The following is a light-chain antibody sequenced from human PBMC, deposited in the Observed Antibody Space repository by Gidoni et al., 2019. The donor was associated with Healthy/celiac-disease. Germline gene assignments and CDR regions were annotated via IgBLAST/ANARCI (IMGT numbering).Light chain of an antibody. CDR2: GKN. Sequence: SSELTHDPAVFGALGQTVRIPCQGDSLRSYYASWYQQKPGQAPVLVIYGKNNRPSGIPDRFSGASSGNTASLTITGAQAEDEADYYCNSRDSSGNPQVFGGGTKLTVL. J-gene: IGLJ3*02. CDR3: NSRDSSGNPQV. CDR1: SLRSYY. V-gene: IGLV3-19*01.